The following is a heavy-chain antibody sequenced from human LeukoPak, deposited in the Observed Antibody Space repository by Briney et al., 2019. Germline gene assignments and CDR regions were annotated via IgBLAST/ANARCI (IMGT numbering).Heavy chain of an antibody. CDR1: GFTFSSYS. CDR3: ARDGEVVFDY. D-gene: IGHD2-15*01. J-gene: IGHJ4*02. V-gene: IGHV3-21*01. CDR2: ISSSSSYI. Sequence: GGSLRLSCAASGFTFSSYSMNWVRQAPGKGLEWVSSISSSSSYIYYADTVKGRFTISRDNAKNSLYLQMNSLRAEDTAVYYCARDGEVVFDYWGQGTLVTVSS.